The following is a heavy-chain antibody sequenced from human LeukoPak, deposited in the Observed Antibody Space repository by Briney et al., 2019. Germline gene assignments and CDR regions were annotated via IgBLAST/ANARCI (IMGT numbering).Heavy chain of an antibody. V-gene: IGHV4-4*07. CDR3: ARDLGGDYYDSSGYYLEIPNNWFDP. CDR1: GGSISSYY. Sequence: SETLSLTXTVSGGSISSYYWSWIRQPAGKGLEWIGRIYTSGSTNYNPSLKSRVTMSVDTSKNQFSLKLSSVTAADTAVYYCARDLGGDYYDSSGYYLEIPNNWFDPWGQGTLVTVSS. J-gene: IGHJ5*02. CDR2: IYTSGST. D-gene: IGHD3-22*01.